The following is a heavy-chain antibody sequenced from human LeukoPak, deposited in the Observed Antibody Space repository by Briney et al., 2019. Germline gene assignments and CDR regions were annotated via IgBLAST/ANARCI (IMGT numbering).Heavy chain of an antibody. Sequence: ASVKVSRKASGYTFTGYYMHWVRQAPGQGLEWMGWINPNSGGTNYAQKFQGRVTMTRDTSISTAYMELSRLRSDDTAVYYCARGSVSYYDSSGYPPDYWGQGTLVTVSS. V-gene: IGHV1-2*02. D-gene: IGHD3-22*01. CDR2: INPNSGGT. J-gene: IGHJ4*02. CDR1: GYTFTGYY. CDR3: ARGSVSYYDSSGYPPDY.